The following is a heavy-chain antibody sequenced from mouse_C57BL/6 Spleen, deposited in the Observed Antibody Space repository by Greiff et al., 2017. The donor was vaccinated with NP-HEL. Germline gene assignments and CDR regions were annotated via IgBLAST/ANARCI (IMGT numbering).Heavy chain of an antibody. Sequence: EVQGVESGGGLVKPGGSLKLSCAASGFTFSSYAMSWVRQTPEKRLEWVATISDGGSYTYYPDNVKGRFTISRDNAKNNLYLQMSHLKSEDTAMYYCARGLTGTKEGFAYWGQGTLVTVSA. V-gene: IGHV5-4*01. CDR3: ARGLTGTKEGFAY. D-gene: IGHD4-1*01. J-gene: IGHJ3*01. CDR1: GFTFSSYA. CDR2: ISDGGSYT.